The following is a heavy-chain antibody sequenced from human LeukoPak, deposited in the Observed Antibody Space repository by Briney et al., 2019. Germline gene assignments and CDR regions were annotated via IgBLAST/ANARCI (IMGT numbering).Heavy chain of an antibody. CDR3: ARSDSSSLPNDY. CDR1: GGSINYYY. V-gene: IGHV4-59*01. Sequence: PSETLSLTCTASGGSINYYYWTWIRQPPGKGLEWLGYIYYSGSTNYNPSLKSRITISVDTSRNQFSLKLSSVTAADTAVYYCARSDSSSLPNDYWGQGKLVTVSS. D-gene: IGHD2-21*01. J-gene: IGHJ4*02. CDR2: IYYSGST.